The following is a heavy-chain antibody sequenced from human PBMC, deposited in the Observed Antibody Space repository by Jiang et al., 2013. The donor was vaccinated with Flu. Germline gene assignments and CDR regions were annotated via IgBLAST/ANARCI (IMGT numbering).Heavy chain of an antibody. CDR3: AREIQYSLNWFDP. J-gene: IGHJ5*02. CDR2: SLHGST. D-gene: IGHD6-6*01. Sequence: KPSQTLSLTCTVSGGSISSGGYYWSWIRQHQGRAWSGLGTSLHGSTYXNPSLKSRVTISVDTSKNQXSLKLSSVTAADTAVYYCAREIQYSLNWFDPWGQGTLVTVSS. CDR1: GGSISSGGYY. V-gene: IGHV4-31*03.